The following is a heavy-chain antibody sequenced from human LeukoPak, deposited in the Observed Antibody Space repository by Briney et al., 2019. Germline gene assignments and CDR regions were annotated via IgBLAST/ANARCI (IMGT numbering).Heavy chain of an antibody. CDR1: GFTFSSYG. CDR3: AKDGSFDY. J-gene: IGHJ4*02. V-gene: IGHV3-30*18. CDR2: ISYDGSNK. Sequence: GRSLRLSCAASGFTFSSYGMHWVRQAPGKGQEWVAVISYDGSNKYYADSVKGRFTISRDNSKNTLYLQMNSLRAEDTAVYYCAKDGSFDYWGQGTLVTVSS. D-gene: IGHD2-2*03.